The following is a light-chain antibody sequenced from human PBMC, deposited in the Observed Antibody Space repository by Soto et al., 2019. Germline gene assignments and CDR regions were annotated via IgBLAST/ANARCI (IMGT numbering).Light chain of an antibody. CDR3: QQYGSTPLT. V-gene: IGKV3-20*01. J-gene: IGKJ4*01. Sequence: EIVLTQSPDTLSLSPGERATLSCRASQSVRNNYLAWYQQKPGQAPRFLIYDASSRATGIPDRFSGSGSGTDFPLTINRLEPEDFAVYYCQQYGSTPLTFGGGTKVDIE. CDR2: DAS. CDR1: QSVRNNY.